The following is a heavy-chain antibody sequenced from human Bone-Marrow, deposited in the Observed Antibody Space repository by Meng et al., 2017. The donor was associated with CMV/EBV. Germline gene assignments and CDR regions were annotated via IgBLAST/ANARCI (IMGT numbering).Heavy chain of an antibody. CDR1: GFTFSSYS. CDR2: ISSSSSYI. V-gene: IGHV3-21*01. J-gene: IGHJ6*02. D-gene: IGHD2-2*01. CDR3: ARDAIGYCSSTSCQYYDFSSGYPTGGYYYYGMDV. Sequence: GESLKISCAASGFTFSSYSMNWVRQAPGKGLEWVSSISSSSSYIYYADSVKGRFTISRDNAKNSLYLQMNSLRAEDTAVYYCARDAIGYCSSTSCQYYDFSSGYPTGGYYYYGMDVWGQGTTVTVSS.